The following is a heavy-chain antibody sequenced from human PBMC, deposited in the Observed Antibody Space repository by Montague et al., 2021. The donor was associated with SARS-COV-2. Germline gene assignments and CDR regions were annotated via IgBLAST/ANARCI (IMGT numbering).Heavy chain of an antibody. CDR1: GGSISSSNYF. CDR2: THFGGGT. V-gene: IGHV4-39*07. J-gene: IGHJ6*02. Sequence: SETLSLTCTVSGGSISSSNYFWGWIRQPPGKGPEWIGSTHFGGGTYYNPSLKSRVTISVDTSKNQFSLKLSAVTAADTAVYYCARVRGVKLIFGAYYYYGMDVWGQGTTVTVSS. CDR3: ARVRGVKLIFGAYYYYGMDV. D-gene: IGHD3-10*01.